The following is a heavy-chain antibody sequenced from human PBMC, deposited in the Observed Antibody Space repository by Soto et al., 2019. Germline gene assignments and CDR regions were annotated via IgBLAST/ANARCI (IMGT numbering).Heavy chain of an antibody. V-gene: IGHV4-39*02. J-gene: IGHJ4*02. Sequence: QLQLQESGPGLVKPSETLSLTCTVSGGSINRSPYFWGWLRQPPGKGLEWIASIFYSGSPYYNPSLRRRVTISVDTSKNSYSLKPTSVTAADTAMYYCARNFFGSATTSFDSWGQGTLVTVSS. CDR1: GGSINRSPYF. CDR2: IFYSGSP. D-gene: IGHD6-19*01. CDR3: ARNFFGSATTSFDS.